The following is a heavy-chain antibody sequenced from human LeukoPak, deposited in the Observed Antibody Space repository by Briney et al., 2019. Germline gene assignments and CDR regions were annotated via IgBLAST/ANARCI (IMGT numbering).Heavy chain of an antibody. V-gene: IGHV3-7*01. CDR3: ARAPYSGGWYLMY. D-gene: IGHD6-19*01. J-gene: IGHJ4*02. CDR2: IRQDRNEQ. Sequence: PGGSLRLSCAASGFTFSSYWMTWVRQAPGKGLEWVANIRQDRNEQYYMDSVKGRFTISRDNAKNSLFLQMNSLRAEDTAVYYCARAPYSGGWYLMYWGQGTLVTVSS. CDR1: GFTFSSYW.